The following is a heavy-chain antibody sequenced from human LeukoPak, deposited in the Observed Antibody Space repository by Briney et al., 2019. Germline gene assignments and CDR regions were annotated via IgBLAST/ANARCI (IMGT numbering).Heavy chain of an antibody. D-gene: IGHD6-13*01. Sequence: ASVTVTCMASGYTFTSYDINWVRHATGQGLERMGWMNRSRGNTGYAQKFLGRVTMTRNTSISTAYMELSSMRSEDTAVYYCARSTHRGQQLVLGYWGQGTLVTVSS. V-gene: IGHV1-8*01. CDR2: MNRSRGNT. CDR3: ARSTHRGQQLVLGY. CDR1: GYTFTSYD. J-gene: IGHJ4*02.